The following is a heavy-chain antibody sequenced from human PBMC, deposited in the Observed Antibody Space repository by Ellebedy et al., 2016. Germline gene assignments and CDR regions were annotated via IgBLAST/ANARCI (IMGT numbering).Heavy chain of an antibody. CDR2: ISAYNGNT. D-gene: IGHD3-3*01. Sequence: ASVKVSXKASGYTFTSYGISWVRQAPGQGLEWMGWISAYNGNTNYAQKLQGRVTMTTDTSTSTAYMELRSLRSDDTAVYYCARIDFWSGYSPFDYWGQGTLVTVSS. CDR3: ARIDFWSGYSPFDY. V-gene: IGHV1-18*01. J-gene: IGHJ4*02. CDR1: GYTFTSYG.